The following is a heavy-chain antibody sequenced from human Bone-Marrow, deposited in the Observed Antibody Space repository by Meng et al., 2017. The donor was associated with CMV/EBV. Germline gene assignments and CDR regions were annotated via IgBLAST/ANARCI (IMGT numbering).Heavy chain of an antibody. V-gene: IGHV2-70*18. CDR3: TRAPNWSENDY. D-gene: IGHD2-8*01. CDR2: IDWDDDK. Sequence: NWVRQPPGKALEWLALIDWDDDKYYSTSLKTRLTISKDTSKNQVVLTMTNMDPVDTATYYCTRAPNWSENDYWGQGTLVTVSS. J-gene: IGHJ4*02.